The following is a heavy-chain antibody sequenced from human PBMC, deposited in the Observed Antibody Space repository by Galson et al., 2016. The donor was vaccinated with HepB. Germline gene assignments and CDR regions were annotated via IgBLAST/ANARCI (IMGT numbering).Heavy chain of an antibody. Sequence: SLRLSCAASGFTFSSYSMNWVRQAPGKGLEWVSYISSGAIYYSDSVKGRFTISRDNLKNTLYLQMNSLRADDTAVYYCAKRVSSSKYFDYWGQGTLVIVSS. J-gene: IGHJ4*02. CDR1: GFTFSSYS. CDR2: ISSGAI. CDR3: AKRVSSSKYFDY. D-gene: IGHD2-2*01. V-gene: IGHV3-48*01.